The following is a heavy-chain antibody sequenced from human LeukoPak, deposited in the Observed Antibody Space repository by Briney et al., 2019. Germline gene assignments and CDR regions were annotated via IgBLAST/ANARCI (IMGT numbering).Heavy chain of an antibody. CDR1: GGSISSGGYY. D-gene: IGHD1-26*01. Sequence: PSETLSLTCAGSGGSISSGGYYWSWIRQPPGKGLEWIGEINHSGSTNYNPSLKSRVTISVDTSKNQFSLKLSSVTAADTAVYYCARGRLRSGSYQKYYFDYWGQGTLVTVSS. V-gene: IGHV4-34*01. CDR2: INHSGST. J-gene: IGHJ4*02. CDR3: ARGRLRSGSYQKYYFDY.